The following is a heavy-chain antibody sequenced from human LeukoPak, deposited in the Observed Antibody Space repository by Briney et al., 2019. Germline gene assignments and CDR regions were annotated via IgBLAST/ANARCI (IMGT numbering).Heavy chain of an antibody. J-gene: IGHJ4*02. CDR1: GFTFHDYA. CDR3: AKDHRGHDYGDYIFSY. CDR2: ISYDGSNK. Sequence: GGSLRLSCAASGFTFHDYAMHWVRQAPGKGLEWVAVISYDGSNKYYADSVKGRFTISRDNSKNTLYLQMNSLRAEDTAVYYCAKDHRGHDYGDYIFSYWGQGTLVTVSS. D-gene: IGHD4-17*01. V-gene: IGHV3-30*18.